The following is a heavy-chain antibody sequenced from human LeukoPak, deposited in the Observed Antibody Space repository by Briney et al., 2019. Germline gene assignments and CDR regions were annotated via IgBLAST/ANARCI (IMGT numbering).Heavy chain of an antibody. CDR2: ISNTGGST. J-gene: IGHJ4*02. Sequence: GGSLRLSCAASGFSFNTYAMSWVRQAPGKGLEWVSAISNTGGSTYYADSVKGRFTISRDKSKNTLSLQMNSLRAEDTAVYYCARDLSIRVPAALDYWGQGTLVTVSS. V-gene: IGHV3-23*01. CDR1: GFSFNTYA. D-gene: IGHD2-2*01. CDR3: ARDLSIRVPAALDY.